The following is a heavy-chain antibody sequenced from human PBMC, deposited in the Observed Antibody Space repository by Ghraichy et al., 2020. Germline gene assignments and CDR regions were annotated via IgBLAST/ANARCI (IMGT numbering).Heavy chain of an antibody. D-gene: IGHD6-19*01. Sequence: GGSLRLSCAASGFTFSDYYMSWIRQAPGKGLEWVSYISSSSSYTNYADSVKGRFTISRDNAKNSLYLQMNSLGAEDTAVYYCARKRRQISSGWSFDYWGQGTLVTVSS. CDR1: GFTFSDYY. J-gene: IGHJ4*02. CDR2: ISSSSSYT. V-gene: IGHV3-11*03. CDR3: ARKRRQISSGWSFDY.